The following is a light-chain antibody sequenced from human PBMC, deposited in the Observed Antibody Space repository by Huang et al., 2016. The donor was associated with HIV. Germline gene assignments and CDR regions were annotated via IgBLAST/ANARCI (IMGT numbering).Light chain of an antibody. J-gene: IGKJ2*01. CDR3: QQSYSSPPT. V-gene: IGKV1-39*01. CDR2: SAS. CDR1: QSISRY. Sequence: DIQMTQSPSSLSASVGERVTITCRASQSISRYLIWYQQKPGKAPKVLIPSASRLQSGVPSRFSGSGSGTYFTLTISRLQTEDFATYYCQQSYSSPPTFGQGTKVEIK.